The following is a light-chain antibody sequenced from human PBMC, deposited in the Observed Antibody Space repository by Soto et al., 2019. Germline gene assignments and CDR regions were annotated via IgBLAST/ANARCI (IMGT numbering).Light chain of an antibody. Sequence: SYVLTQPPSVSVAPGQTARITCGGNHIGTKSVHWYQQRPGQAPVLVVYDDSDRPSGIPERFSGSNSGNTATLTISRVEAGDEADYYCQLWDSSSDHWVFGGGTKLTVL. J-gene: IGLJ3*02. V-gene: IGLV3-21*02. CDR2: DDS. CDR1: HIGTKS. CDR3: QLWDSSSDHWV.